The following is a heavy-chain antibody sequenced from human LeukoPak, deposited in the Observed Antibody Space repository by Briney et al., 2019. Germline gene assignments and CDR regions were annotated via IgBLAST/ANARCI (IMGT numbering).Heavy chain of an antibody. CDR3: AKDRRNDFDY. D-gene: IGHD1-14*01. V-gene: IGHV3-7*03. CDR2: IKQDGSEK. CDR1: GFTFSNYW. J-gene: IGHJ4*02. Sequence: GGSLRLSCAASGFTFSNYWMSWVRQAPGKGLEWVANIKQDGSEKYYVDSVKGRFTISRDNAKNSLYLQMNSLRGDDTALYYCAKDRRNDFDYWGQGTLVTVSS.